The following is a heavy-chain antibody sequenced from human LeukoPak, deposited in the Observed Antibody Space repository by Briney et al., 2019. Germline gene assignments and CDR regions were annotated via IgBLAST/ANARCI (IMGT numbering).Heavy chain of an antibody. CDR1: GSTFSSYG. V-gene: IGHV3-33*01. Sequence: PGRSLRLSCAASGSTFSSYGRHWVRQAPGKGLEWVGVIWYDGSNKYYAYFVNGGFTIARDNSKNTLYLQMNSLRAEDTAVYYCARDPQPLEVVAPAARENYYMDVSGKGTTVTVSS. D-gene: IGHD2-2*01. CDR2: IWYDGSNK. CDR3: ARDPQPLEVVAPAARENYYMDV. J-gene: IGHJ6*03.